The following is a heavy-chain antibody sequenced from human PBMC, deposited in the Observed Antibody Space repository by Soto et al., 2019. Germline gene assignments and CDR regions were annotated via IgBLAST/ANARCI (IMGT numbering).Heavy chain of an antibody. CDR1: GYSFTSYW. V-gene: IGHV5-51*01. D-gene: IGHD3-22*01. CDR3: ASNTGYDSSGYFNY. Sequence: GESPKLSCKGSGYSFTSYWIGWVRQMPGKGLEWMGIIYPGDSDTRYSPSFEGQVTISADKSISTAYLQWGSLKASDTAMYYCASNTGYDSSGYFNYWGQGTLLTVSS. J-gene: IGHJ4*02. CDR2: IYPGDSDT.